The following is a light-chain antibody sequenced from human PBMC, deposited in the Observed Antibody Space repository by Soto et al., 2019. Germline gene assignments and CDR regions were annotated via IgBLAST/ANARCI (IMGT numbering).Light chain of an antibody. CDR3: QQYNSYSPWT. CDR1: QSISSW. J-gene: IGKJ1*01. Sequence: DIQMTQSPSTLSASVGDRVTITCRASQSISSWLAWYQQKPGKAPKLLIYKASSLESGVPSRFSGSGSGTEFTLTISSLPPDDFATYYCQQYNSYSPWTFGQGTKVEIK. V-gene: IGKV1-5*03. CDR2: KAS.